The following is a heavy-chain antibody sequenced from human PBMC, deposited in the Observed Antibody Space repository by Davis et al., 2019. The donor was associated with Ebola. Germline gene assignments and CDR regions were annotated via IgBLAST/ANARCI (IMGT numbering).Heavy chain of an antibody. CDR3: ARDEMVVVVAATRYYYYGMDV. CDR2: ISSSSSTI. D-gene: IGHD2-15*01. V-gene: IGHV3-48*02. Sequence: GESLKISCAASGFTFSSYSMNWVRQAPGKGLEWVSYISSSSSTIYYADSVKGRFTISRDNAKNSLYLQMNSLRDEDTAVYYCARDEMVVVVAATRYYYYGMDVWGQGTTVTVSS. CDR1: GFTFSSYS. J-gene: IGHJ6*02.